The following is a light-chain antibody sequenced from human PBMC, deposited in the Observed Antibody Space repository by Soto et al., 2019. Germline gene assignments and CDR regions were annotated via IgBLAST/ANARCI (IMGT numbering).Light chain of an antibody. Sequence: EIVMTQSPVTLSVSPGERATLSCRASQSVRSTYLAWYQQKPGQAPRLLIFGVSNRAAGIPARFSGSGSGTEFTLTISSLQSEDFEVYYCQQHGDWPLTFGGGTKVDIK. CDR2: GVS. CDR1: QSVRSTY. CDR3: QQHGDWPLT. V-gene: IGKV3-15*01. J-gene: IGKJ4*01.